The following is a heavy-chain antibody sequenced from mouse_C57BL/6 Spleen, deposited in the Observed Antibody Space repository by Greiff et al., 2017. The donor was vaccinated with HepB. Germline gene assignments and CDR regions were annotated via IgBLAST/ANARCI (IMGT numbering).Heavy chain of an antibody. CDR2: ISSGSSTI. J-gene: IGHJ4*01. CDR3: ARRRNYAMGR. Sequence: EVKLMESGGGLVKPGGSLKLSCAASGFTFSDYGMHWVRQAPEKGLEWVAYISSGSSTIYYADTVKGRFTISRDNAKNTLFLQMTSLRSEDTAMYYCARRRNYAMGRWGEGTSVTVSS. CDR1: GFTFSDYG. V-gene: IGHV5-17*01.